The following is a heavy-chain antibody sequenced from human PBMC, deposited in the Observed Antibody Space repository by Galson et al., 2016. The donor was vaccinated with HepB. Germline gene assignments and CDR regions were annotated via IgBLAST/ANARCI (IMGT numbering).Heavy chain of an antibody. V-gene: IGHV3-30*18. CDR1: GFTFSSYG. J-gene: IGHJ6*02. CDR3: AKPTWNRRVYVYNGMDV. Sequence: SLRLSCAASGFTFSSYGMHWVRQAPGKGLEWVAVISYDGSNKNYAESVKGRFTISRDNSKNTLYLQMNSLRAEDTAVYYCAKPTWNRRVYVYNGMDVWGQGTTVTVSS. D-gene: IGHD1/OR15-1a*01. CDR2: ISYDGSNK.